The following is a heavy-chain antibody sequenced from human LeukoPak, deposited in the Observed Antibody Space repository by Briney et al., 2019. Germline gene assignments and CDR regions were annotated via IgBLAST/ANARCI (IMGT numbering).Heavy chain of an antibody. CDR2: IYPGDSET. J-gene: IGHJ5*02. Sequence: GESLKISCKGSGYSFTNYWIAWVRQMPGKGLEWMGIIYPGDSETRYSPSFRGQVTISADKCISTAYLQWSSLKASDTAMYYCARAAFCSGGSCYSGSWFDPWGQGTLVTVSS. CDR3: ARAAFCSGGSCYSGSWFDP. D-gene: IGHD2-15*01. V-gene: IGHV5-51*01. CDR1: GYSFTNYW.